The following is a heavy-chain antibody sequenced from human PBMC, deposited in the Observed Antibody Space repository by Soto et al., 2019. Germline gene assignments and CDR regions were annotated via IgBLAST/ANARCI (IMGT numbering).Heavy chain of an antibody. CDR3: ARDRVTTRLYYYYMDV. CDR2: IIPILGIA. J-gene: IGHJ6*03. V-gene: IGHV1-69*08. D-gene: IGHD4-4*01. Sequence: QVQLVQSGAEVKKPGSSVKVSCKASGGTFSSYTISWVRQAPGQGLEWMGRIIPILGIANYAQKFQGRVTITADKSTSTAYMELSSLRSEDTAVYYCARDRVTTRLYYYYMDVWGKGTTVTVSS. CDR1: GGTFSSYT.